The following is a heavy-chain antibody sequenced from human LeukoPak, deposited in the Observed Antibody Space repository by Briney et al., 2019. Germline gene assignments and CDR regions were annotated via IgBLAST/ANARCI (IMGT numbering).Heavy chain of an antibody. CDR2: ISSSSSTI. V-gene: IGHV3-48*02. Sequence: GGSLRLSCAGSGFTFSRYNMNWVRQAPGKGLEWVSYISSSSSTIDYADSVKGRFTISRDNAKNSLYLQMNSLRDEDTAVYYCARDGYGDYRVDHWGQGTLVTVSS. D-gene: IGHD4-17*01. J-gene: IGHJ4*02. CDR3: ARDGYGDYRVDH. CDR1: GFTFSRYN.